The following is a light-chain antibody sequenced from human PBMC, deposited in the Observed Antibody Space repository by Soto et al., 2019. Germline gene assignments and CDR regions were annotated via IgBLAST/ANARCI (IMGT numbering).Light chain of an antibody. V-gene: IGLV2-14*01. CDR1: SSDVGGYNY. Sequence: QSALTQPASVSGSPGQSITISCTGTSSDVGGYNYVSWYQQHPGKAPKLMIYDVSNRPSGVSKRFSCTKSANTASLTISGLQAEDAADYYCSSYTSSSTVVFGGGTKLTVL. CDR2: DVS. J-gene: IGLJ2*01. CDR3: SSYTSSSTVV.